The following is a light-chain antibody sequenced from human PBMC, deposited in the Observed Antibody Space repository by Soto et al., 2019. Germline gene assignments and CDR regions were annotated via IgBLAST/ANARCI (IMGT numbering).Light chain of an antibody. V-gene: IGLV2-14*01. Sequence: SALPPPAAVSGSPGQSITISCTCTSSDVGGYNYVSWYQQYPGKAPKLMIYEVTHRPSGVSNRFSGSKSGNTASLTISGLQAEDEANYYCSSYRSTSVYVFGTGTKVTAL. CDR2: EVT. CDR3: SSYRSTSVYV. J-gene: IGLJ1*01. CDR1: SSDVGGYNY.